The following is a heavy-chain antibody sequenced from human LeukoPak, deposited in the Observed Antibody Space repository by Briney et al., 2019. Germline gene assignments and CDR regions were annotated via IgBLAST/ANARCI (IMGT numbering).Heavy chain of an antibody. CDR3: ASGGGYCYGYFDY. D-gene: IGHD5-18*01. J-gene: IGHJ4*02. Sequence: SETLSLTCTVSGASINSYYWSWIRQPPGKGLEWIAYMYDSGNTKDNPSLQSRVTISLDTSKNQFSLKLSSVTAADTAVYYCASGGGYCYGYFDYWGQGTLVTVSS. V-gene: IGHV4-59*12. CDR1: GASINSYY. CDR2: MYDSGNT.